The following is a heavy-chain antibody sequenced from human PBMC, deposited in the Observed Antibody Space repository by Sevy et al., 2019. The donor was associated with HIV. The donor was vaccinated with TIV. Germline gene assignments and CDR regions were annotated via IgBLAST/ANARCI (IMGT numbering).Heavy chain of an antibody. J-gene: IGHJ4*02. CDR3: ARGPYNSGLRLDF. V-gene: IGHV3-30-3*01. Sequence: GGSLRLSCAASGFSLSDYAIHWARQGPVKGLEWLTVISFDGGNKYYPDSVKGRFTISRENSKNTVSLQMNSLRPDDTALYYCARGPYNSGLRLDFWGRGILVTVSS. D-gene: IGHD5-12*01. CDR1: GFSLSDYA. CDR2: ISFDGGNK.